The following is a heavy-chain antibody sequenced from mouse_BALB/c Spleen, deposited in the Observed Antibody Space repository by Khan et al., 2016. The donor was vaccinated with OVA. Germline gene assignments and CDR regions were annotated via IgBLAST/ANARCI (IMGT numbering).Heavy chain of an antibody. D-gene: IGHD1-1*02. CDR3: AKNRNGYFDY. V-gene: IGHV2-2*02. J-gene: IGHJ2*01. Sequence: QVQLKESGPGLVQPSQSLSITCTVSGFSLTNYGVHWVRQSPGKGLEWLGVIWSGGITAYNETFISRLSLSKDISKSQVFFNMNSLQANDTAIYCWAKNRNGYFDYWGQGTTLTVSS. CDR2: IWSGGIT. CDR1: GFSLTNYG.